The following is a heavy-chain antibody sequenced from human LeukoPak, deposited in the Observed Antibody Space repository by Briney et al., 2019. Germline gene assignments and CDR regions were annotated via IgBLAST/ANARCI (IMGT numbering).Heavy chain of an antibody. Sequence: PPETLSLTCTVSGGSISSYYWSWIRQPPGKGLEWIGYIYYSGSTNYNPSLKSRVTISVDTSKNQFSLKLSSVTAADTAVYYCARDGGATRIYFDYWGQGTLVTASS. CDR1: GGSISSYY. CDR2: IYYSGST. J-gene: IGHJ4*02. V-gene: IGHV4-59*01. D-gene: IGHD3-16*01. CDR3: ARDGGATRIYFDY.